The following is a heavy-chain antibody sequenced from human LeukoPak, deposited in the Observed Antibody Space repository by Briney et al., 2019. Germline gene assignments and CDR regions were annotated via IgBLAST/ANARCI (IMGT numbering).Heavy chain of an antibody. CDR3: AREYSSSSRGFDI. Sequence: GSLRLSCAASGFTFTNHAMSWVRQAPGKGLEWIGSIYHSGSTYYNPSLKSRVTISVDASKNQFSLKLRSVTAADTAVYYCAREYSSSSRGFDIWGQGTMVTVSS. D-gene: IGHD6-6*01. CDR1: GFTFTNHA. J-gene: IGHJ3*02. V-gene: IGHV4-38-2*02. CDR2: IYHSGST.